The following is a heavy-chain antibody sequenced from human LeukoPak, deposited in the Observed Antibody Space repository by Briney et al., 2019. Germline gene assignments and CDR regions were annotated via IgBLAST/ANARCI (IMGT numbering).Heavy chain of an antibody. J-gene: IGHJ6*02. CDR3: ARDSFPSGDLSKYYYGMDV. D-gene: IGHD3-16*02. V-gene: IGHV3-7*01. Sequence: GGSLRLSCVASGFPFSSYWMTWVRQAPGKGLEWVANIKQDGSKKSYVDSVKGRFTISRDNAKNSLYLQMNSLRAEDTAVYYCARDSFPSGDLSKYYYGMDVWGQGTTVTVSS. CDR1: GFPFSSYW. CDR2: IKQDGSKK.